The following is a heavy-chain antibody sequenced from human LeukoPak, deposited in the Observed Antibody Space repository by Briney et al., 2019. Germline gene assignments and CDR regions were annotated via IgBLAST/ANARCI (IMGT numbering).Heavy chain of an antibody. CDR1: GFTFGDYA. J-gene: IGHJ4*02. D-gene: IGHD3-10*01. CDR2: IRSKACGGTT. CDR3: TRDFYGSGSYFDY. Sequence: GGSLRLSCTASGFTFGDYAMSWVRQAPGKGLEWVGFIRSKACGGTTEYAASVKGRFTISRDDSKSIAYLQMNSLKTEDTAVYYCTRDFYGSGSYFDYWGQGTLVTVSS. V-gene: IGHV3-49*04.